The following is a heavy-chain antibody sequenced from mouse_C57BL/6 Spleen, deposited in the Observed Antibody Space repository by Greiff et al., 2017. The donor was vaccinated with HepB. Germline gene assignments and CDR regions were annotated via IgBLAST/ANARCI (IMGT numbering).Heavy chain of an antibody. J-gene: IGHJ2*01. CDR2: IYPGDGDT. CDR3: ARFTTENYFDY. Sequence: VKLMESGAELVKPGASVKISCKASGYAFSSYWMNWVKQRPGKGLEWIGQIYPGDGDTNYNGKFKGKATLTADKSSSTAYMQLSSLTSEDSAVYFCARFTTENYFDYWGQGTTLTVSS. V-gene: IGHV1-80*01. D-gene: IGHD1-1*01. CDR1: GYAFSSYW.